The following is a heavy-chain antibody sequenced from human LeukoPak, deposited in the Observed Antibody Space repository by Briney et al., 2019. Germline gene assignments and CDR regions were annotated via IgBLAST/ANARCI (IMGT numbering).Heavy chain of an antibody. J-gene: IGHJ4*02. V-gene: IGHV3-74*01. D-gene: IGHD4-17*01. CDR3: ARGTFGDFN. CDR2: INSDGSDT. CDR1: GFTFSTYW. Sequence: GGSLRLSCAASGFTFSTYWMHWVRQAPGKGLVWVSRINSDGSDTTYADSVKGRFTISRDNAKNTVYLQMSSLRAEDTAVYYCARGTFGDFNWGPGTLVSVSS.